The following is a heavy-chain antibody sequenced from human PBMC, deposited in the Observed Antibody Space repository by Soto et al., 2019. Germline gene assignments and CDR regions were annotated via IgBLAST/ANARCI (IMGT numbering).Heavy chain of an antibody. D-gene: IGHD3-9*01. V-gene: IGHV6-1*01. Sequence: QVQLQQSGPGLVKPSQTLSLTCAISGDSVSSNSAAWNWIRQSPSRGLEWLGRTYYRSKWYNDYAVSVKSRITINPDTSKNQFSLQLNSVTPEDTAVYYCARVKVLRYFGGGEYYYGMDVWGQGTTVTVSS. CDR3: ARVKVLRYFGGGEYYYGMDV. CDR1: GDSVSSNSAA. J-gene: IGHJ6*02. CDR2: TYYRSKWYN.